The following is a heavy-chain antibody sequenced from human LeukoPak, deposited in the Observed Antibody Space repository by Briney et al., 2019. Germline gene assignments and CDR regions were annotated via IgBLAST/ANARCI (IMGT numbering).Heavy chain of an antibody. V-gene: IGHV3-9*01. CDR2: ISWNSGSI. CDR1: GFTFDDYA. Sequence: GRSLRLSCAASGFTFDDYAMHWVRQAPGKGLEWVSGISWNSGSIGYADSVKGRFTVSRDNAKNSLYLQMNSLRAEDTALYYCAKDGCSSTSCPWGNWYFDLWGRGTLVAVSS. J-gene: IGHJ2*01. CDR3: AKDGCSSTSCPWGNWYFDL. D-gene: IGHD2-2*01.